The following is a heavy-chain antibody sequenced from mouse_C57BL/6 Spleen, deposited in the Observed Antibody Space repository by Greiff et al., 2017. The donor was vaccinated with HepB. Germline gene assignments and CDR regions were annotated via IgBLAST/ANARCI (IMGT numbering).Heavy chain of an antibody. CDR3: ARSMRYFDV. CDR1: GFTFTDYY. CDR2: IRNKANGYTT. V-gene: IGHV7-3*01. J-gene: IGHJ1*03. Sequence: EVMLVESGGGLVQPGGSLSLSCAASGFTFTDYYMSWVRQPPGKALEWLGFIRNKANGYTTEYSASVKGRFTISRDNSQSILYLQMNALGAEDSATYYCARSMRYFDVWGTGTTVTVSS.